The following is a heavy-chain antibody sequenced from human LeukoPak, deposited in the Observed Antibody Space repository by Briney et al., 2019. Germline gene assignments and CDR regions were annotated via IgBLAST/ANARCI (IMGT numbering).Heavy chain of an antibody. V-gene: IGHV3-23*01. J-gene: IGHJ4*02. CDR2: ISATAT. CDR3: AKGQGSGSYPFDY. D-gene: IGHD3-16*02. CDR1: GFTFSSYA. Sequence: PGGSLRLSCAASGFTFSSYAMSWVRQAPGKGLEWVSLISATATYYADSVKGRFTISRDISRNTLYLQMNSLRADDTAVYYCAKGQGSGSYPFDYWGQGTLVTVPS.